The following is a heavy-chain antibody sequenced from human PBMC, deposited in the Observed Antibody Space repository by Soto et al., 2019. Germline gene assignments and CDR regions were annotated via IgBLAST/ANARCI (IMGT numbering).Heavy chain of an antibody. J-gene: IGHJ4*02. CDR1: GFTFSSYA. CDR3: AKQQSVVVVPAAIDPFDY. D-gene: IGHD2-2*01. CDR2: ISGSGGST. Sequence: GGSLRLSCAASGFTFSSYAMSWVRQAPGKGLEWVSAISGSGGSTYYADSVKGRFTISRDNSKNTLYLQMNSLRAEDTAVYYCAKQQSVVVVPAAIDPFDYWGQGTLVTVSS. V-gene: IGHV3-23*01.